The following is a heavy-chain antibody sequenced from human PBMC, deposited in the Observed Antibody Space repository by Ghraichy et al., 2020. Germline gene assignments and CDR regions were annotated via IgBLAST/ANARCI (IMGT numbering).Heavy chain of an antibody. CDR1: GGAISSSAYS. J-gene: IGHJ4*02. V-gene: IGHV4-30-2*01. Sequence: SETLSLTCAVSGGAISSSAYSWTWVRQPPEKGLEWIAYVYYDGSTYYNPSLKSRVTISLDNSKNQFSLGLTSVTAADTAVYYFARALNFVGFDYWGQGTLVTVSS. CDR2: VYYDGST. CDR3: ARALNFVGFDY. D-gene: IGHD1-1*01.